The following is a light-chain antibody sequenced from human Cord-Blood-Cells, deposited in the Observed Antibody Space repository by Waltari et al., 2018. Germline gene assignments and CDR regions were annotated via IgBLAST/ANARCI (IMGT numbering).Light chain of an antibody. CDR1: SRDVGCYNL. J-gene: IGLJ2*01. V-gene: IGLV2-23*01. CDR2: EGS. CDR3: CSYAGSSTVV. Sequence: SALTQPASVSGSPGQSITISCTGTSRDVGCYNLVSWYQQHPGKAPKLMIYEGSKRPSGVSNRFSGSKSGNTASLTISGLQAEDEADYYCCSYAGSSTVVFGGGTKLTVL.